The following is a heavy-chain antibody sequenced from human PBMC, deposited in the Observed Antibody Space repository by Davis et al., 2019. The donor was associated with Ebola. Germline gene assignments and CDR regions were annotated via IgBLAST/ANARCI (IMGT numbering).Heavy chain of an antibody. Sequence: SVKGRFTISRDSSKNTVYLQMSSLRDEDTAVYYCASDGSGWTSSGIWGQGTLVTVSS. CDR3: ASDGSGWTSSGI. D-gene: IGHD6-19*01. V-gene: IGHV3-30*07. J-gene: IGHJ4*02.